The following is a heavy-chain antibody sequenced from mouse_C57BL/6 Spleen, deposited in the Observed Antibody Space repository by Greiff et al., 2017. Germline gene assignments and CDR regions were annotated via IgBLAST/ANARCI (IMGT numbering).Heavy chain of an antibody. CDR3: ARDGYYSYYAMDY. V-gene: IGHV1-52*01. J-gene: IGHJ4*01. D-gene: IGHD2-3*01. Sequence: QVQLQQPGAELVRPGSSVKLSCKASGYTFTSYWMHWVKQRPIQGLEWIGNIDPSDSETHYNQKFKDKATVTVDKSSSTAYMQLSSLTSEDSAVYYCARDGYYSYYAMDYWGQGTSVTVSS. CDR1: GYTFTSYW. CDR2: IDPSDSET.